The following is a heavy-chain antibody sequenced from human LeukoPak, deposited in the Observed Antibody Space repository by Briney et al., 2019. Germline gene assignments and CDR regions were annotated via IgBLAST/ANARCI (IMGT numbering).Heavy chain of an antibody. CDR3: ARVEGGSESYYKPFDY. CDR1: GFTFSSYW. V-gene: IGHV3-74*01. D-gene: IGHD3-10*01. CDR2: INSDESST. J-gene: IGHJ4*02. Sequence: GGSLRLSCAASGFTFSSYWMHWVRQAPGKGLVWVSRINSDESSTFYADSVKGRFTISRDNAKNTLYLQMNSLRAENTAVYYCARVEGGSESYYKPFDYWGQGTLVTVSS.